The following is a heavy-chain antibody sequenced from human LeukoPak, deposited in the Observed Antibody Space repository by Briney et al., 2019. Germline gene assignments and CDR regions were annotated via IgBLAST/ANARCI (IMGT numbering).Heavy chain of an antibody. J-gene: IGHJ3*02. Sequence: EASVKVSCKASGYTFTGYYMHWVRQAPGQGLEWMGRINPNSGDTNYAQKFQGRVTMTSDTSISTAYMELSRLSFDDTAIYYCARVGLHDTFDIWGQGTMVTVSS. CDR2: INPNSGDT. CDR1: GYTFTGYY. CDR3: ARVGLHDTFDI. V-gene: IGHV1-2*06.